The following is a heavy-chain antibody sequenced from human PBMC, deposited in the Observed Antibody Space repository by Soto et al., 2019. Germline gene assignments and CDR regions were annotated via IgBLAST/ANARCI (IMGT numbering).Heavy chain of an antibody. Sequence: SLRLSCVASGFNFDDSAMNWVRQVPGKGLEWVSGITWNSGHILYADSVKGRFTISRDNAKKSLYLELNRLRPEDTALYYCAKGRSSMIVVVMDYWGQGTPVTVSS. V-gene: IGHV3-9*01. J-gene: IGHJ4*02. CDR3: AKGRSSMIVVVMDY. CDR1: GFNFDDSA. CDR2: ITWNSGHI. D-gene: IGHD3-22*01.